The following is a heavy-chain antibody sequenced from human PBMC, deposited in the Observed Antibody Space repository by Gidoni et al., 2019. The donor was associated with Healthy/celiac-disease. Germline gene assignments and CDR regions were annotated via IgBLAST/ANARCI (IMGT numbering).Heavy chain of an antibody. J-gene: IGHJ6*02. Sequence: EVQLVESGGGLVQPGGSLRLSCAASGFTFSSYWMSWVRQAPGKGLEWVANIKQDGSEKYYVDSVKGRFTISRDNAKNSLYLQMNSLRAEDTAVYYCARDVGYCSGGSCYSPFYYYGMDVWGQGTTVTVSS. CDR2: IKQDGSEK. CDR3: ARDVGYCSGGSCYSPFYYYGMDV. CDR1: GFTFSSYW. V-gene: IGHV3-7*03. D-gene: IGHD2-15*01.